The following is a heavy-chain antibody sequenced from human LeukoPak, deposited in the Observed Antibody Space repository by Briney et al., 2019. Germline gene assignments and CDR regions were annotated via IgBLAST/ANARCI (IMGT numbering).Heavy chain of an antibody. V-gene: IGHV3-33*06. CDR1: GFTFSSYG. CDR3: AKEPDDSSGYYSY. D-gene: IGHD3-22*01. Sequence: GRSLRLSCAASGFTFSSYGMHWVRQAPGKGLEWVAVIWYDGSNKYYADSVKGRFTISRDNSKNTLYLQMNSLRAEDTAVYYCAKEPDDSSGYYSYWGQGTLVTVSS. J-gene: IGHJ4*02. CDR2: IWYDGSNK.